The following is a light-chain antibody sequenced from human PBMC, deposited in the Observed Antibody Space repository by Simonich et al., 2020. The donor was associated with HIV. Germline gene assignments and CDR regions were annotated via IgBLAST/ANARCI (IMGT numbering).Light chain of an antibody. Sequence: EIVMTQSPATLSVSPGERATPSCRASQSVSSNFAWYQQKPGQAPRLLIYGASTRATGIPARFSGSGSGTEFTLTISSLQSEDVAVYYCQQYNNWPPLTFGGGTKVEIK. V-gene: IGKV3-15*01. CDR2: GAS. J-gene: IGKJ4*01. CDR3: QQYNNWPPLT. CDR1: QSVSSN.